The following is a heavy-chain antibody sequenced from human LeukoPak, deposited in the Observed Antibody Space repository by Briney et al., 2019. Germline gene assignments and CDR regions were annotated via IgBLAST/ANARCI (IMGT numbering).Heavy chain of an antibody. CDR1: GRSISSYY. Sequence: SETLSRTCTVSGRSISSYYWSWIRQPPGKGLEWIGYIYYSGSTNYNPSLKSRVTISVDTSKNQFSLKLSSVTAADTAVYYCARRITMVRGARWFDPWGQGTLVTVSS. CDR2: IYYSGST. V-gene: IGHV4-59*12. D-gene: IGHD3-10*01. CDR3: ARRITMVRGARWFDP. J-gene: IGHJ5*02.